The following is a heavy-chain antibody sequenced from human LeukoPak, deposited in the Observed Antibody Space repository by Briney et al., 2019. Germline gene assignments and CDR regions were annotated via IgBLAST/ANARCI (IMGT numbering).Heavy chain of an antibody. CDR3: ARVDSSGWIRLRYFDY. Sequence: ASVKVSCKASGYTFTSYGISWVRQAPGQGLEWMGWISAYNGNTNYAQKLQGRVTMTTDTSTSTAYMELRSLRSDDTAVYYCARVDSSGWIRLRYFDYWGQGTLVTVSS. D-gene: IGHD6-19*01. CDR2: ISAYNGNT. V-gene: IGHV1-18*01. CDR1: GYTFTSYG. J-gene: IGHJ4*02.